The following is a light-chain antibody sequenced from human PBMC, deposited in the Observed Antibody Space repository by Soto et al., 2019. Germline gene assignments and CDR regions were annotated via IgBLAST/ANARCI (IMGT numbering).Light chain of an antibody. J-gene: IGLJ1*01. V-gene: IGLV2-14*01. CDR1: SSVVGASNY. CDR3: SSYTSSSTYV. CDR2: DVN. Sequence: QSALTQPASVSGSPGQSITISCTGTSSVVGASNYVSWYQQHPAKAPKLIISDVNYRPSGVSNRFSGSKSGNTASLTISGLQVEDEADYYCSSYTSSSTYVFGTGTKVTVL.